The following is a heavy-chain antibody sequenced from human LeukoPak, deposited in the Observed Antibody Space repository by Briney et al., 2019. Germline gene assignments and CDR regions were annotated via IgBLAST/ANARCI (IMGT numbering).Heavy chain of an antibody. CDR1: GFTFNSYA. J-gene: IGHJ4*02. V-gene: IGHV3-30-3*01. Sequence: GGSLRLSCAASGFTFNSYAMHWVRQAPGKGLEWVAVISYDGSNKYYADSVKGRFTISRDNSKNTLYLQMNSLRAEDTAVYYCARDRAYYYDSSGYFDYWGQGTLVTVSS. CDR2: ISYDGSNK. CDR3: ARDRAYYYDSSGYFDY. D-gene: IGHD3-22*01.